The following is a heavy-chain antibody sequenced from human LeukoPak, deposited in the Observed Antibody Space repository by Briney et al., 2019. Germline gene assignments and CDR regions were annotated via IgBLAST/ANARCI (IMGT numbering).Heavy chain of an antibody. CDR1: GFTFSSYA. J-gene: IGHJ5*02. CDR3: ARGAHYRDATYNWFDP. Sequence: PGGSLRLSCAASGFTFSSYAMHWVRQAPGKGLEWVTIISYDGTNKYYADSVKGRFTISRDNSKNTLFLQMNSLRAEDTAVYYCARGAHYRDATYNWFDPWGQGTLVTVSS. D-gene: IGHD4-11*01. CDR2: ISYDGTNK. V-gene: IGHV3-30*04.